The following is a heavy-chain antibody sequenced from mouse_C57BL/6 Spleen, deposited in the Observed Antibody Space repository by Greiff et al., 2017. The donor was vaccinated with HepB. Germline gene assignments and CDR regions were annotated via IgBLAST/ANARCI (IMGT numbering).Heavy chain of an antibody. CDR1: GFNIKDYY. CDR3: TSGYSLY. D-gene: IGHD1-1*01. CDR2: IDPEDGDT. J-gene: IGHJ2*01. V-gene: IGHV14-1*01. Sequence: EVKLVESGTELVRPGASVKLSCTASGFNIKDYYLHWVKQRPEQGLEWIGRIDPEDGDTEYAPKFQGKATVTADTFSNTAYLQFSSLTSEDTAVYYCTSGYSLYWGQGTTLTVSS.